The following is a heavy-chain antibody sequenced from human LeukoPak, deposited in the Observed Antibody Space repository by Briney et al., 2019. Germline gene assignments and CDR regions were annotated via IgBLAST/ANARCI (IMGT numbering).Heavy chain of an antibody. Sequence: SETLSLTCTVSGGSINNHYWSWIRQPPGRGLGWIGFIYATGRTDYNPSFTSRATVSVDMSRYQFSLDLTSVTAADTAMYYCARYFEVAGRWYLDYWGQGTLVTVSS. CDR3: ARYFEVAGRWYLDY. V-gene: IGHV4-4*08. CDR1: GGSINNHY. J-gene: IGHJ4*02. D-gene: IGHD2-15*01. CDR2: IYATGRT.